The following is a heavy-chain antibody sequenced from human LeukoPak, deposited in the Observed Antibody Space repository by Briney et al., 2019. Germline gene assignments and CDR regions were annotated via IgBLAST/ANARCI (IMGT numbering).Heavy chain of an antibody. CDR1: GYTFTSYA. V-gene: IGHV7-4-1*02. CDR3: ARMREGELNWNAGHFDY. J-gene: IGHJ4*02. CDR2: INTNTGNP. Sequence: SVKVSCKASGYTFTSYAMKWVRQAPGQGLEWMGWINTNTGNPTYAQGFTGRFVFSLDTSVSTAYLQISSLKAEDTAVYYCARMREGELNWNAGHFDYWGQGTLVTVSS. D-gene: IGHD1-20*01.